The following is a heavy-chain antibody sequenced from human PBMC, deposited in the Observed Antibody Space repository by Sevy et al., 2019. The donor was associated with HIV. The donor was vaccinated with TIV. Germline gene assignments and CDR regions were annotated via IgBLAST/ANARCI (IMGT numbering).Heavy chain of an antibody. V-gene: IGHV1-18*01. CDR2: ISTFNVNT. CDR1: GYTFTSYG. D-gene: IGHD3-22*01. Sequence: ASVKVSCKASGYTFTSYGISWVRQAPGQGLEWMGWISTFNVNTNNAQKFQGRVTMTTDTSTSTAYMELTSLRSDDTAVYYCATTKDYYDGSGYPFDYWGQGTLVTVSS. J-gene: IGHJ4*02. CDR3: ATTKDYYDGSGYPFDY.